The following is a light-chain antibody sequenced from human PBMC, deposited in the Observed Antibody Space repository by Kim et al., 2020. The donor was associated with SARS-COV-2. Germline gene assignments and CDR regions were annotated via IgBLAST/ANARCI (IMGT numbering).Light chain of an antibody. V-gene: IGLV4-69*01. J-gene: IGLJ3*02. CDR3: QTWSTGIRV. CDR1: RGHSSYA. Sequence: ASFKLTSPLGRGHSSYAIAWHQQQPEKGPRDLMNLNNNGNHRKGDGIPGRFSGTSAGADRYLPIAGHQAEDEADYYCQTWSTGIRVFGGGTQLTVL. CDR2: LNNNGNH.